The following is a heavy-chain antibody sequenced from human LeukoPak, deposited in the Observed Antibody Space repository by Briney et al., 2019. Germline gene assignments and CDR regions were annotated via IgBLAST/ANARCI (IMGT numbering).Heavy chain of an antibody. CDR2: ISGSGGST. Sequence: PGGSLRLSYAASGFTFSSYAMSWVRRAPGKGLEWGSAISGSGGSTYYADSVKGRYTISRDNSKNTLYLQMNSLRAEDTAVYYCARNYGSGSYRGPFGYWGQGTLVTVSS. CDR3: ARNYGSGSYRGPFGY. V-gene: IGHV3-23*01. J-gene: IGHJ4*02. CDR1: GFTFSSYA. D-gene: IGHD3-10*01.